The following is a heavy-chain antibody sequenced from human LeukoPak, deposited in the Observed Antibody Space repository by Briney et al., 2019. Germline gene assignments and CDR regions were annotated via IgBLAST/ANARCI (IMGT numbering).Heavy chain of an antibody. Sequence: PGESLRLSCAPSGFTSSDYTMNWVRQSPGKGLEWVSGISVSDDSTYYADSVKGRFTISRDTSKNMLYLQMNSMRAADTAVYYCARDGYCVSTNCPYDYWGQGTPVTVSS. CDR2: ISVSDDST. CDR3: ARDGYCVSTNCPYDY. J-gene: IGHJ4*02. V-gene: IGHV3-23*01. CDR1: GFTSSDYT. D-gene: IGHD2-2*01.